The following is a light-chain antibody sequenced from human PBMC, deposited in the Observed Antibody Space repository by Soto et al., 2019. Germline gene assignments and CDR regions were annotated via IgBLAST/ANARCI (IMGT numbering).Light chain of an antibody. CDR3: QQYYSYPAT. J-gene: IGKJ1*01. V-gene: IGKV1-8*01. Sequence: AIRKTQSPSSLSASTGDRVTITCRASQGISSYLAWYPQKPGKAPKLLIYAASTLQSGVPSRFSGSGSGTDFTLTISCLQPEDFATYYCQQYYSYPATFGQGTKVDIK. CDR2: AAS. CDR1: QGISSY.